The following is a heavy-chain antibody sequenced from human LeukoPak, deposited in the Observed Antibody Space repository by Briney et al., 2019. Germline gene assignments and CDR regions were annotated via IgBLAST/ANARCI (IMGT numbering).Heavy chain of an antibody. CDR2: ISSSGGST. J-gene: IGHJ4*02. D-gene: IGHD4-23*01. CDR3: ARDLYGGNSGLDY. Sequence: PGGSLRLSCAASGFTFSSYAMSWARQTPGKGLEWVSAISSSGGSTYYADSVRGRFTISRDTSRNTLYLQMNSLRAEDTAVYYCARDLYGGNSGLDYWGQGTLVTVSS. V-gene: IGHV3-23*01. CDR1: GFTFSSYA.